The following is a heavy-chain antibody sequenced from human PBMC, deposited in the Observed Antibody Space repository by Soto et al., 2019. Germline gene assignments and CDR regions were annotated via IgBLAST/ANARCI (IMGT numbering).Heavy chain of an antibody. J-gene: IGHJ6*02. D-gene: IGHD3-10*01. CDR2: IIPIFGTT. CDR3: AKSLFPYYNYYGMDV. Sequence: QVQLVQSGAEMKKPGSSVKGSCKASGGSFSNYLISWVRQAPGQGLEWMGGIIPIFGTTNYAQKFQGRVTITADESTNTAYMELSSLISEDTAVYYCAKSLFPYYNYYGMDVWGQGTTVTVSS. V-gene: IGHV1-69*12. CDR1: GGSFSNYL.